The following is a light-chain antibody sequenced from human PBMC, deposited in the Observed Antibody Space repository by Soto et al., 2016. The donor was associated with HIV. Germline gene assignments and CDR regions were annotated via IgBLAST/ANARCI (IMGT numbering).Light chain of an antibody. CDR3: QLWDISRDHVL. CDR1: GIGGKT. V-gene: IGLV3-21*03. Sequence: SYELTQPPSVSVAPGKTARITCGEDGIGGKTVHWYQQKPGQAPVLVVYDDSDRPSGIPERFSGSNSGNTATLTISRVEAGDEADYYCQLWDISRDHVLFGGGTKLTVL. J-gene: IGLJ2*01. CDR2: DDS.